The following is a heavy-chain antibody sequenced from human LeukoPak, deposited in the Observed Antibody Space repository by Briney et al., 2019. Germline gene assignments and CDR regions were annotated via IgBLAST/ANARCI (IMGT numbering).Heavy chain of an antibody. CDR3: AKDGAQVGVTFDY. Sequence: GGSLRLSRAASGFTISSYVMSWVRQAPGKGLEWVSSISDSGGNTYYADSVKGRFTISRDNSKNTLYLQMNSLRVEDTAIYYCAKDGAQVGVTFDYWGQGTLVTVSS. CDR2: ISDSGGNT. V-gene: IGHV3-23*01. J-gene: IGHJ4*02. CDR1: GFTISSYV. D-gene: IGHD1-26*01.